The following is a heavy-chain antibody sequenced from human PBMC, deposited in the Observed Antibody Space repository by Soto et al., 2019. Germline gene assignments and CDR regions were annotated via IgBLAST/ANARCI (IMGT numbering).Heavy chain of an antibody. V-gene: IGHV3-30-3*01. CDR2: ISYDGSNK. J-gene: IGHJ4*02. CDR1: GFTFSSYA. D-gene: IGHD6-19*01. CDR3: ARAPSGWYTDFDY. Sequence: QVQLVESGGGVVQPGRSLRLSCAASGFTFSSYAMHWVRQAPGKGLEWVAVISYDGSNKYYADSVKGRFTISRDNSKNTLYLQMNSLRAEDTAVYYCARAPSGWYTDFDYWGQGTLVTVSS.